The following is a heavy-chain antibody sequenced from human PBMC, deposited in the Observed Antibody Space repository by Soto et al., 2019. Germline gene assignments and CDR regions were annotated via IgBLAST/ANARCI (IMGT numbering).Heavy chain of an antibody. CDR2: MNPNCGNT. J-gene: IGHJ6*03. CDR1: VGTFSSYA. D-gene: IGHD3-10*01. V-gene: IGHV1-8*02. Sequence: SSVKVSCKASVGTFSSYAISWVRQAPGQGLEWMGGMNPNCGNTGYAQKFQGRVTMTRNASTSTAYMELSSLRSADTAVYYCARGGNYMDVWGKGTTVTVSS. CDR3: ARGGNYMDV.